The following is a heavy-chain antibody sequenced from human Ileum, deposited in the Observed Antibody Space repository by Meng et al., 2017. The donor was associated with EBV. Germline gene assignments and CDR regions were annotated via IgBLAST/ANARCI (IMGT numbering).Heavy chain of an antibody. Sequence: QVQLQESGPGLVTPSEILCLTCSVSGGSVSSGGNYWSWIRQPPGKGLEWIGYIYNSGSTNYNPSLKSRVTISVDTSKNQFSLKLSSVTAADTAVYYCARDGYSSGSDWGQGTLVTVSS. V-gene: IGHV4-61*08. D-gene: IGHD6-19*01. CDR1: GGSVSSGGNY. CDR3: ARDGYSSGSD. J-gene: IGHJ4*02. CDR2: IYNSGST.